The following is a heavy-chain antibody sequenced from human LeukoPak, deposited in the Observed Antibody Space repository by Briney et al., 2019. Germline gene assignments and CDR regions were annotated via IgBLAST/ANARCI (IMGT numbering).Heavy chain of an antibody. V-gene: IGHV3-23*01. D-gene: IGHD2-2*01. CDR1: GFTFSSYA. CDR2: ISGSGGST. Sequence: GALRLSCAASGFTFSSYAMSWVRQAPGKGLEWVSAISGSGGSTYYADSVKGRFTISRDNSKNTLYLQMNSLRAEDTAVYYCAKKMRVRYCSSTSCYGVDYWGQGTLVTVSS. J-gene: IGHJ4*02. CDR3: AKKMRVRYCSSTSCYGVDY.